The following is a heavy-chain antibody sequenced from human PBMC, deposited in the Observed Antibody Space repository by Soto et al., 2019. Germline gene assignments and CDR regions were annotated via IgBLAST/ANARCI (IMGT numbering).Heavy chain of an antibody. CDR2: IIPILGIA. J-gene: IGHJ6*03. CDR3: ASNQLRGVAAAKTNYYYYYYMDV. D-gene: IGHD6-13*01. CDR1: GGTFSSYT. Sequence: SVKVSCKAPGGTFSSYTISSVRQAPGQGLEWMGRIIPILGIANYAQKFQGRVTITADKSTSTAYMELSSLRSEDTAVYYCASNQLRGVAAAKTNYYYYYYMDVWGKGSTVTVSS. V-gene: IGHV1-69*02.